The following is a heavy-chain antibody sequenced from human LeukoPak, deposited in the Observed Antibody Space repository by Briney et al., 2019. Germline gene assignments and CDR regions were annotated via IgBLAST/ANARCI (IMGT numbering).Heavy chain of an antibody. V-gene: IGHV5-51*01. CDR1: GYSFTSYW. CDR3: ARFYDCSGGSSYGLGWFDP. D-gene: IGHD2-15*01. Sequence: GESLKISCKGSGYSFTSYWIGWVRQMPGKGLEWMGITYPGDSDTRYSPSFQGQVTISADKSISTAYLQWSSLKASDTAMYYCARFYDCSGGSSYGLGWFDPWGQGTLVTVSS. CDR2: TYPGDSDT. J-gene: IGHJ5*02.